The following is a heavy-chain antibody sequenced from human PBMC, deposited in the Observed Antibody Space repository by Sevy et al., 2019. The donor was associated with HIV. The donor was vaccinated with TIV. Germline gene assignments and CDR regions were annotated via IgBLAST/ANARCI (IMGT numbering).Heavy chain of an antibody. V-gene: IGHV3-30*18. CDR3: AKDQGGYNYAPGY. Sequence: GGSLRLSCAASGLTFSTYGMHCVRQAPGKGLEWVAVISYDGNIQYYADSVKGRFTVSRDNSKNTLYLQMNSLRAEDSAVYYCAKDQGGYNYAPGYWGQGTLVTVSS. CDR1: GLTFSTYG. J-gene: IGHJ4*02. CDR2: ISYDGNIQ. D-gene: IGHD5-18*01.